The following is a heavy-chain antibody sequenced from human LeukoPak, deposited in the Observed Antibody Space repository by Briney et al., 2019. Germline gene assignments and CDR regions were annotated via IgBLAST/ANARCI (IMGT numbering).Heavy chain of an antibody. CDR1: GYTFTSYG. J-gene: IGHJ4*02. D-gene: IGHD3-10*01. CDR3: ARDYYGSGSYYKDY. CDR2: ISSYNGNT. V-gene: IGHV1-18*04. Sequence: ASVKVSCKASGYTFTSYGISWVRQAPGQGLEWMRWISSYNGNTNYAQKLQGRVTMTTDTSTSTAYMELRSLRSDDTAVYYCARDYYGSGSYYKDYWGQGTLVTVSS.